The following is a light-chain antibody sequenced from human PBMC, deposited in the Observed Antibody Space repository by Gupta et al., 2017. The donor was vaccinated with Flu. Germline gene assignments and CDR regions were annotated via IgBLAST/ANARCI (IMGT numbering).Light chain of an antibody. V-gene: IGKV1-8*01. Sequence: PSSLSASVGDRVTISCQASQDIGNYLAWYQQKPGKAPNLLIYDASTLQIGVPSRFSGSASGTVFTLTISRLQSEDFATYYCQQYYNSRRTFGLGTKVDVK. CDR2: DAS. J-gene: IGKJ1*01. CDR1: QDIGNY. CDR3: QQYYNSRRT.